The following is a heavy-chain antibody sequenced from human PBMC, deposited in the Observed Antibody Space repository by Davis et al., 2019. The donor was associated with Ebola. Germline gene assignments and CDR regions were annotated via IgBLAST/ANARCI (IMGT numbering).Heavy chain of an antibody. CDR1: GFTVSSNY. V-gene: IGHV3-53*01. Sequence: GESLKISCAASGFTVSSNYMSWVRQAPGKGLEWVSVIYSGGSTYYADSVKGRFTISRDNSKNTLYLQMNSLRAEDTAVYYCARDYENYYYGMDVWGKGTTVTVSS. J-gene: IGHJ6*04. CDR3: ARDYENYYYGMDV. D-gene: IGHD3-16*01. CDR2: IYSGGST.